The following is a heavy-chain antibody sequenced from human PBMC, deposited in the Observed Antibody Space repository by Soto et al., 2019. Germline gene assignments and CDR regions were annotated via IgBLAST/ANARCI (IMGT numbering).Heavy chain of an antibody. Sequence: QVQLVQSGAEVKKPGASVKVSCKASGYTFTSYCISWVRQAPGQGLEWMGWISAYNGNTNYAQKLQGRVTITTDTSTSTAYRELRSLRSDDTAVYYCAREPLKWLTSYYYYGMDVWGQGTTVTVSS. CDR3: AREPLKWLTSYYYYGMDV. CDR2: ISAYNGNT. CDR1: GYTFTSYC. J-gene: IGHJ6*02. V-gene: IGHV1-18*04. D-gene: IGHD3-22*01.